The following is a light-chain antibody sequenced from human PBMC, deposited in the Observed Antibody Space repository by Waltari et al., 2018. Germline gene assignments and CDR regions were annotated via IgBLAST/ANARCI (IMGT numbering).Light chain of an antibody. CDR3: QQSYGIPRS. Sequence: DIQMTQSPSTLSAFVGDRVTITCRASQSISTYVNWYQQKPGKAPKLLIYGAYSLQRGVPSRFSGSGSGTDFTLTISSLQPEDVATYYCQQSYGIPRSFGQGTKLEIK. CDR1: QSISTY. J-gene: IGKJ2*03. CDR2: GAY. V-gene: IGKV1-39*01.